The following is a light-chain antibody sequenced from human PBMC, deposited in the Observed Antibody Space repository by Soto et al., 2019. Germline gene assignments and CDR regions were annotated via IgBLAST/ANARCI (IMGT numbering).Light chain of an antibody. CDR2: AAS. Sequence: ATQLTQSPSSLSASVGDRVTITCRASQGIRSALGWYQQKPGKVPKLLIYAASTLQSGVPSRFSGSGSGTDFTLTISSLQPEDFATYYCLLDFSYFWAFGQGTK. CDR1: QGIRSA. V-gene: IGKV1-6*01. CDR3: LLDFSYFWA. J-gene: IGKJ1*01.